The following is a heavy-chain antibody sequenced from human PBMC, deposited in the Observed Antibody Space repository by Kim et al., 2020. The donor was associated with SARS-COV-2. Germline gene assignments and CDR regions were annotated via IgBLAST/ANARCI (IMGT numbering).Heavy chain of an antibody. V-gene: IGHV3-30*18. J-gene: IGHJ4*02. Sequence: GGSLRLSCAASGFTFSSYGMHWVRQAPGKGLEWVAVISYDGSNKYYADSVKGRFTISRDNSKNTLYLQMNSLRAEDTAVYYCAKEAGYWGQGTLVTVSS. CDR2: ISYDGSNK. CDR3: AKEAGY. CDR1: GFTFSSYG.